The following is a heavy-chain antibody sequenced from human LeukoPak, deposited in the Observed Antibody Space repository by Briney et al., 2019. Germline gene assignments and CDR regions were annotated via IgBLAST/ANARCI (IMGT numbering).Heavy chain of an antibody. D-gene: IGHD3-10*01. CDR3: ARANGSGSIPDY. CDR2: INPNSGGT. J-gene: IGHJ4*02. CDR1: GYTFTGYY. V-gene: IGHV1-2*04. Sequence: ASVKVFCKASGYTFTGYYMHWVRQAPGQGLEWMGWINPNSGGTNYAQKFQGWVTMTRDTSISTAYMELSRLRSDDTAVYYCARANGSGSIPDYWGQGTLVTVSS.